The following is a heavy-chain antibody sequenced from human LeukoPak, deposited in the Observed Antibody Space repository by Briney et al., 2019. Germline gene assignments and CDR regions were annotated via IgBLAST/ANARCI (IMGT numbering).Heavy chain of an antibody. CDR1: GFTFSNAW. J-gene: IGHJ4*02. D-gene: IGHD2-21*02. CDR2: IKSKTDGGTT. CDR3: TTVGVVTAIPGLAPIDY. V-gene: IGHV3-15*01. Sequence: KPGGPLRLSCAASGFTFSNAWMSWVRQAPGKGLEWVGRIKSKTDGGTTDYAAPVKGSFTISRDDSQNTLYLQMNSLKTEDTAVYYCTTVGVVTAIPGLAPIDYWGQGTLVTVSP.